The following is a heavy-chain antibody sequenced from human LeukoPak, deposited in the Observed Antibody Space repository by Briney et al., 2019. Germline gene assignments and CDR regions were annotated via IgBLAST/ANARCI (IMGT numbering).Heavy chain of an antibody. CDR3: ARDLPVDY. CDR2: ISSSSSTI. CDR1: GFSFSSYS. J-gene: IGHJ4*02. V-gene: IGHV3-48*01. Sequence: GGSLRLSCAASGFSFSSYSMNWVRQAPGKGLEWVSYISSSSSTIYYADSVKGRFTISRDNAKNSLYLQMNSLRAEDTAVYYCARDLPVDYWGQGTLVTVSS. D-gene: IGHD4-17*01.